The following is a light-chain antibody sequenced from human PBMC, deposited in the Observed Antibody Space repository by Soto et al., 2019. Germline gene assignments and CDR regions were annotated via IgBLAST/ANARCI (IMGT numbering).Light chain of an antibody. CDR3: QQGYSSPAT. CDR2: GAS. J-gene: IGKJ5*01. V-gene: IGKV1-39*01. Sequence: DIQMTQSPSSLSAYLGDRVTITCRASQGISNYLAWYQQKPGKAPKFLIYGASTLQSGVPSRFTGSGSGTDFTLTVNSLQPEDFATYYCQQGYSSPATFGQGTRLEIK. CDR1: QGISNY.